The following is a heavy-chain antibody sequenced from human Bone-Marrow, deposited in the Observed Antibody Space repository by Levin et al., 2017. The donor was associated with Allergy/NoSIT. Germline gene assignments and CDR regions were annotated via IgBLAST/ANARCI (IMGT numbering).Heavy chain of an antibody. V-gene: IGHV4-4*07. J-gene: IGHJ6*02. D-gene: IGHD3-9*01. CDR2: IYTTGST. CDR1: GGSISSYY. Sequence: SETLSLTCTVSGGSISSYYWTWIRQPAGKGLEWIGRIYTTGSTNYNPSLKSRVTMSVDTSKNQFSLRLSSVTAADTAVYYCARGAYDILTGYSYGMGVWGQGTTVTVSS. CDR3: ARGAYDILTGYSYGMGV.